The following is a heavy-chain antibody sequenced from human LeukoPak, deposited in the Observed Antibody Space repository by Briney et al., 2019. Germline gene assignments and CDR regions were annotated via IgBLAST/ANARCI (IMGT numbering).Heavy chain of an antibody. D-gene: IGHD3-22*01. J-gene: IGHJ4*02. Sequence: NPSETLSLTCAVYGGSFSGYYWSWIRQPPGKGLEWIGEINHSGSTNYNPSLKSRVTISVDTSKNQFSLKLSSVTAADTAVYYCARVTGYMIEDYFDYWGQGILVTVSS. V-gene: IGHV4-34*01. CDR1: GGSFSGYY. CDR2: INHSGST. CDR3: ARVTGYMIEDYFDY.